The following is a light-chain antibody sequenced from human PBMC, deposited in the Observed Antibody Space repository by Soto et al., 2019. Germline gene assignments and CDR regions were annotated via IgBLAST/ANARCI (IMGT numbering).Light chain of an antibody. J-gene: IGKJ1*01. V-gene: IGKV3D-15*01. CDR3: QLSGSWT. CDR1: QSVRSN. CDR2: GAS. Sequence: EIIMTQSPATLSVSPGERATLSCRASQSVRSNLAWYQQTLGQAPRLLIYGASTRATGIPDRFSGSGSGTDFTLTISRLEPEDFAVYYCQLSGSWTFGQGTKVDIK.